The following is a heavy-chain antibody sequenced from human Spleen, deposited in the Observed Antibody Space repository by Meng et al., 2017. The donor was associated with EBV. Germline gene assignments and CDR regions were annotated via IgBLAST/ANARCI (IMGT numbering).Heavy chain of an antibody. CDR1: GGSFSDYY. CDR2: IDHRGSP. V-gene: IGHV4-34*01. CDR3: ARGDDCRYAY. D-gene: IGHD2-21*02. Sequence: HRGAGLLKPSITLTLTCAVYGGSFSDYYWSRIRQPPGKGLEWIGEIDHRGSPNDNLSLMSRVTISLDTSRNHFSLELTSVTDADTAVYYCARGDDCRYAYWGQGTLVTVSS. J-gene: IGHJ4*02.